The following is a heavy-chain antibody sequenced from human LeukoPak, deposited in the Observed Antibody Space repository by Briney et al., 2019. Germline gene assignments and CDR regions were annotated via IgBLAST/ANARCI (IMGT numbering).Heavy chain of an antibody. D-gene: IGHD3-10*01. CDR1: GFTFSSYA. CDR2: ISGSGGST. Sequence: GGSLRLSCAASGFTFSSYAMSWVRQAPGKGLEWVSAISGSGGSTYYADSVKGRFTISRDNSKNTLYLQMNSLRAEDTAVYYCAKGPHYCGSGSYFERYNWFDPWGQGTLVTVSS. J-gene: IGHJ5*02. CDR3: AKGPHYCGSGSYFERYNWFDP. V-gene: IGHV3-23*01.